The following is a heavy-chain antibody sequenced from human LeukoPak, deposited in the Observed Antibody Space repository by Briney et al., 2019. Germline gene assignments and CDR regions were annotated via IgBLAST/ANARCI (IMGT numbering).Heavy chain of an antibody. J-gene: IGHJ4*02. CDR3: ARDERGGYYAD. D-gene: IGHD3-22*01. CDR2: IQDDGNMK. V-gene: IGHV3-7*01. Sequence: PGGSLRLSCAASGFMFSSYWMSWVRQAPGRGLEWVANIQDDGNMKQYAVSVRGRFTISRDNTKSSLFLQMSSLRAEDSAVYYCARDERGGYYADWGQGTLVTVSS. CDR1: GFMFSSYW.